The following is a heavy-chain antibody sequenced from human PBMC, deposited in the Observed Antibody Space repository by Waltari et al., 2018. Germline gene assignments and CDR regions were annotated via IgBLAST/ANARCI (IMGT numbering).Heavy chain of an antibody. J-gene: IGHJ4*02. V-gene: IGHV3-23*01. D-gene: IGHD3-3*01. CDR3: AKDRDYDSYFDY. CDR2: ISGSGGST. Sequence: EVQLLESGGGLVQPGGSVRLSCAASGFTFSSYAMSWVRQAPGKGLEWVSAISGSGGSTYYADSVKGRFTISRDNSKNTLYLQMNSLRAEDTAVYYCAKDRDYDSYFDYWGQGTLVTVSS. CDR1: GFTFSSYA.